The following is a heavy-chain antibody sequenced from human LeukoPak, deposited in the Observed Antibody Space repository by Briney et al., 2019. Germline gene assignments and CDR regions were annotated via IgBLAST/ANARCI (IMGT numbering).Heavy chain of an antibody. CDR1: GFTFHDHT. J-gene: IGHJ4*02. V-gene: IGHV3-43*01. D-gene: IGHD6-13*01. CDR2: ITWDGVVT. CDR3: TKDAAYSSSWFGYFDY. Sequence: GGSLRLSCAASGFTFHDHTMHWVRQGPGKRLEWVALITWDGVVTHYADSVKGRFTISRDNGKNSLFLQMNSVTTEDTALYYCTKDAAYSSSWFGYFDYWGQGTLVTVSS.